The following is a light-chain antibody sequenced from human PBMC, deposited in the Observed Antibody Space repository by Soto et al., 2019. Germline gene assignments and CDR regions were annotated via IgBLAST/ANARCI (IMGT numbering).Light chain of an antibody. V-gene: IGKV1-9*01. J-gene: IGKJ4*01. CDR1: QGISSY. CDR3: QQLNSYLALT. CDR2: AAS. Sequence: DIQLTQSPSFLSASLGDRVTITCRASQGISSYLAWYQQKPGKAPKLLIYAASTLQSGVPSRFSGSGSGTEFTLTISSLQPEDFATYYCQQLNSYLALTFGGGTKVDIK.